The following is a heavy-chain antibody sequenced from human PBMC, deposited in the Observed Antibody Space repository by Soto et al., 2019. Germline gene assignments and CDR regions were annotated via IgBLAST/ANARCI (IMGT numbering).Heavy chain of an antibody. V-gene: IGHV2-26*01. CDR3: ARIRKGSGWYGGWFDP. J-gene: IGHJ5*02. CDR2: IFSNDEK. D-gene: IGHD6-19*01. Sequence: QVTLKESGPVLVKPTETLTLTCTVSGFSLSNARMGVSWIRQPPGKALEWLAHIFSNDEKSYSTSLKSRLTTPKHTTKSEVVLTMTNRDPVDTPKYYWARIRKGSGWYGGWFDPWGQAPLVTLSS. CDR1: GFSLSNARMG.